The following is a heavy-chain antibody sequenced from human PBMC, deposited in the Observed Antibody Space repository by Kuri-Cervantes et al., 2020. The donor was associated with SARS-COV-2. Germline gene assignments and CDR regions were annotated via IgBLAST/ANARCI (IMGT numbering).Heavy chain of an antibody. Sequence: LRLSCTVSGGSISSGDYYWSWIRQPPGKGLEWIGYIYYSGSTYYNPSLKSRVTISVDTSKNQFSLKLSSVTATDTAVYYCAREGMVTRSTNWGQGTLVTVSS. J-gene: IGHJ4*02. CDR2: IYYSGST. V-gene: IGHV4-30-4*01. CDR3: AREGMVTRSTN. CDR1: GGSISSGDYY. D-gene: IGHD5-18*01.